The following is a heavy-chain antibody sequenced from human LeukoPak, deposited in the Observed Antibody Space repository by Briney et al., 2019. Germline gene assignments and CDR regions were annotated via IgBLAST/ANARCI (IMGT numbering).Heavy chain of an antibody. CDR1: GFTLRSYT. J-gene: IGHJ4*02. CDR3: ARQTTVTTDAWDGFDY. Sequence: GGSLRLSCAASGFTLRSYTMNWVRQAPGKGLEWVSSIGISSNKIYYADSVKGRFIISRDNAKNSVYLQMNSLRAEDTAVYYCARQTTVTTDAWDGFDYWGQGTLVTVSS. CDR2: IGISSNKI. D-gene: IGHD4-17*01. V-gene: IGHV3-21*01.